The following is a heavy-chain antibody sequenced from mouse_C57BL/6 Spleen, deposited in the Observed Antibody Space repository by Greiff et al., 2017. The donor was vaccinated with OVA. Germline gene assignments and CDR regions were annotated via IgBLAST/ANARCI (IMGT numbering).Heavy chain of an antibody. J-gene: IGHJ3*01. CDR1: GYTFTDYE. V-gene: IGHV1-15*01. CDR3: TRGAASTGFAY. CDR2: IDPETGGT. D-gene: IGHD6-1*01. Sequence: QVQLQQSGAELVRPGASVTLSCKASGYTFTDYEMHWVKQTPVHGLEWIGAIDPETGGTAYNQKFKGKAILTADKSSSTAYMELRSLTSEDSAVYDCTRGAASTGFAYWGQGTLVTVSA.